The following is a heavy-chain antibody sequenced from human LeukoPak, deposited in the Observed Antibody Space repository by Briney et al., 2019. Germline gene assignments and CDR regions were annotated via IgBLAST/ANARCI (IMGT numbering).Heavy chain of an antibody. CDR3: ARGGYSGYAFDR. J-gene: IGHJ5*02. CDR1: GGSVSRYY. CDR2: IYYNGST. Sequence: PSETLSLTCTVSGGSVSRYYWSWIRQPPGKELEWIGNIYYNGSTNYKPSLKSRVTISVHTSKNQFSLNLRSLTAADTAVYYCARGGYSGYAFDRWGQGTRVTVSS. V-gene: IGHV4-59*02. D-gene: IGHD5-12*01.